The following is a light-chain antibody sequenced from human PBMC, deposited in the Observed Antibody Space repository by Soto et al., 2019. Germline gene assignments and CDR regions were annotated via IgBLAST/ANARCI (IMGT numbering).Light chain of an antibody. CDR1: SSDVGYYNY. Sequence: QSALTQAASVSGSPGQSITISCTGTSSDVGYYNYVSWYQQHPGRAPKLLIYDVSNRPSGVSNLFSGSKSGNTASLTISGLQAEDEADYYCSSSTRSSTHVFGTGTKVTVL. V-gene: IGLV2-14*01. J-gene: IGLJ1*01. CDR2: DVS. CDR3: SSSTRSSTHV.